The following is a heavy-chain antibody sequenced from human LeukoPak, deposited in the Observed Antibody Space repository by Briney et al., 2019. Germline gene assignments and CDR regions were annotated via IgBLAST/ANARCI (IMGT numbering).Heavy chain of an antibody. CDR2: ISYNSGGR. J-gene: IGHJ4*02. Sequence: PGGSLRLSCAASGFTFDDYAMHWVRLAPGKGLEWVSGISYNSGGRAYADSVKGRFTISRDNAKNSLYLQMNSLRAEDMAFYYCAKDAAGTTVTTGGYFDYWGQGTLVTVSS. D-gene: IGHD4-11*01. CDR3: AKDAAGTTVTTGGYFDY. V-gene: IGHV3-9*03. CDR1: GFTFDDYA.